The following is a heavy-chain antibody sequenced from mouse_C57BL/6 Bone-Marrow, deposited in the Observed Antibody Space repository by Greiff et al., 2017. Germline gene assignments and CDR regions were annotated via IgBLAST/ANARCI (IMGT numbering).Heavy chain of an antibody. V-gene: IGHV2-2*01. CDR2: IWSGGST. D-gene: IGHD2-5*01. Sequence: QVQLQQSGPGLVQPSQSLSITCTVSGFSLTSYGVHWVRQSPGKGLEWLGVIWSGGSTDYNAAFISRLSISKDNSKSQVFFKMNSLQADDTAIYYCARNCGPTIVTTGCYYAMDYWGQGTSVTVSS. CDR1: GFSLTSYG. J-gene: IGHJ4*01. CDR3: ARNCGPTIVTTGCYYAMDY.